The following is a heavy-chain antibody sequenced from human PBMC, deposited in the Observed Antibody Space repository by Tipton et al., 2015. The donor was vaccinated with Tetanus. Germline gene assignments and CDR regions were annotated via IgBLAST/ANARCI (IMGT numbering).Heavy chain of an antibody. CDR1: GGTFNNYF. Sequence: LRLSCAVYGGTFNNYFWTWIRQPPGKGLEWIGEINYDGSTNYSPSLKSRVTMSVDTSKNQFSLHLSRVTTADSAVYYCARDQGGGRVVRLNWFGPWGQGAVVTVSS. J-gene: IGHJ5*02. CDR2: INYDGST. CDR3: ARDQGGGRVVRLNWFGP. V-gene: IGHV4-34*09. D-gene: IGHD6-6*01.